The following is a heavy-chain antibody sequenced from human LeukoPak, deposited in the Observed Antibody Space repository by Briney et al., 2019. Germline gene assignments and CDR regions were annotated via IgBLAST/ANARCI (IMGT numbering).Heavy chain of an antibody. CDR3: ARDGQHCSSTSCSIGQQWFDP. D-gene: IGHD2-2*01. V-gene: IGHV4-38-2*02. CDR1: GYSISSGYY. CDR2: IYHSGST. J-gene: IGHJ5*02. Sequence: SETLSLTCTVSGYSISSGYYWGWIRQPPGKGLEWIGSIYHSGSTYYNPSLKSRVTISVDTSKNQFSLKLSSVTAADTAVYYCARDGQHCSSTSCSIGQQWFDPWGQGTLVTVSS.